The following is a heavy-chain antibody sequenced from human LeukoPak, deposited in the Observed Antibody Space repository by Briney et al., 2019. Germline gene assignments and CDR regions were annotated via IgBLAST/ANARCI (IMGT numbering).Heavy chain of an antibody. CDR3: ARDGVSALNLYSDL. CDR1: GGSISGYY. Sequence: KSSETLSLTCIVSGGSISGYYWSWIRQPPGKGLEWIGSIYYSGSTDYNPSLKSRVIISVDTSKNQFSLSLISVTAADTAVYYCARDGVSALNLYSDLWGRGTLVTVSS. D-gene: IGHD3-3*01. J-gene: IGHJ2*01. CDR2: IYYSGST. V-gene: IGHV4-59*01.